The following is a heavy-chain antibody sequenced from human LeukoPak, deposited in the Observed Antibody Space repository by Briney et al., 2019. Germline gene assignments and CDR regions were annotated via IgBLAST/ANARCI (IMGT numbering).Heavy chain of an antibody. V-gene: IGHV3-23*01. CDR3: PKDQDRFGVLPAPNFDS. D-gene: IGHD3-10*01. CDR2: VSDNGDRT. J-gene: IGHJ4*02. CDR1: GLTFSSYG. Sequence: GGSLRLSCAASGLTFSSYGMNWVRQAPGKGLEWVSAVSDNGDRTYYADSVKGRFTISRDNSKNTLYLQMNSLRADDTAVYYCPKDQDRFGVLPAPNFDSGAQEPLVPFPS.